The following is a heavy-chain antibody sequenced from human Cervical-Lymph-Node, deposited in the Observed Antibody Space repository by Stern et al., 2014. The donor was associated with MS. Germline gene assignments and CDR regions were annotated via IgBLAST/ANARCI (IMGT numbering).Heavy chain of an antibody. Sequence: QVQLQQWGARLLKPSGTLSLTCAVYGGSFSGYYWTWIRQSPGKGLEWIGEINHSGSTNYNPSFKNRVTISVDTSKNQFSLKVTSMTAADTAFYYCASRGQGRRWFRDKWGQGTLVTVSS. D-gene: IGHD3-10*01. CDR1: GGSFSGYY. V-gene: IGHV4-34*01. J-gene: IGHJ4*02. CDR3: ASRGQGRRWFRDK. CDR2: INHSGST.